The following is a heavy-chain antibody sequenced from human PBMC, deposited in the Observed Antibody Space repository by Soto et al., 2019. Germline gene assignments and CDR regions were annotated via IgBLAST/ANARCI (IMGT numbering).Heavy chain of an antibody. Sequence: QPGGSLRLSCAASGFTFSSYAMSWVRQAPGKGLEWVSAISNSFSDGNTHYADSVKGRFTISRDNDKNTVFLEMNSLRAEDTAVYYCAKVFSPEGGNYFDYWGQGTLVTVYS. CDR3: AKVFSPEGGNYFDY. J-gene: IGHJ4*02. CDR2: ISNSFSDGNT. V-gene: IGHV3-23*01. CDR1: GFTFSSYA.